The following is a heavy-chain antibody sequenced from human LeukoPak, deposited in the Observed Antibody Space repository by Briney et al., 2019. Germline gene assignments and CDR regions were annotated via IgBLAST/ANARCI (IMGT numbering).Heavy chain of an antibody. CDR1: GGSISSYY. D-gene: IGHD1-7*01. Sequence: SETPSLTCTVSGGSISSYYRSWIRQPPGKGLEWIGYIYYSGSTNYNPSLKSRVTISVDTSKNQFSLKLSSVTAADTAVYYCARVKTGTNPHWGQGTLVTVSS. CDR2: IYYSGST. J-gene: IGHJ4*02. V-gene: IGHV4-59*01. CDR3: ARVKTGTNPH.